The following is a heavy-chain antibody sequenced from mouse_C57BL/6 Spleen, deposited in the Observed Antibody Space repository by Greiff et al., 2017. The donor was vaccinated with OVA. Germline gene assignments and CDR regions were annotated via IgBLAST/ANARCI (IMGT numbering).Heavy chain of an antibody. V-gene: IGHV2-9*01. D-gene: IGHD2-13*01. J-gene: IGHJ4*01. CDR3: ARHGDYPYAGDY. CDR2: IWGGGST. Sequence: QVQLKESGPGLVAPSQSLSITCTVSGFSLTSSGVDWVRQPPGKGLEWLGVIWGGGSTNYNSALMSRLCISKDNSKSQVSLQMNSLQTDDTAMDYCARHGDYPYAGDYWGQGTSVTVSS. CDR1: GFSLTSSG.